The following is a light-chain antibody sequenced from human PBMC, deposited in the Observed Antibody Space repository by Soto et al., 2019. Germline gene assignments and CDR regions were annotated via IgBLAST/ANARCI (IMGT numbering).Light chain of an antibody. CDR3: QHWTDYSPT. J-gene: IGKJ1*01. Sequence: DIHVTQSTSTLSASGGDRVNITSRAIQSLTLRFAWDQQKPWKAPYLWIYKTSSLEKRVPSRFSGSGSGTELTLTISRPQPDDFATCYFQHWTDYSPTCDQGTKVEVK. CDR1: QSLTLR. V-gene: IGKV1-5*03. CDR2: KTS.